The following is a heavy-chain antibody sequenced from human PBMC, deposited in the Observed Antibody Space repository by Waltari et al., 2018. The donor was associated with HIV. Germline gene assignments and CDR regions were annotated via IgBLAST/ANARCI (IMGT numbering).Heavy chain of an antibody. CDR3: ARAPQKNYDSSGYGMDV. V-gene: IGHV3-33*01. CDR2: IWYDGSNK. J-gene: IGHJ6*02. Sequence: TFSSYGMHWVRQAPGKGLEWVAVIWYDGSNKYYADSVKGRFTISRDNSKNTLYLQMNSLRAEDTAVYYCARAPQKNYDSSGYGMDVWGQGTTVTVSS. D-gene: IGHD3-22*01. CDR1: TFSSYG.